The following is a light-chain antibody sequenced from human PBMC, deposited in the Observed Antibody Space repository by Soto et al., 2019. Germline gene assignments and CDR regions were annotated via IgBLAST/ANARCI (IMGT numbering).Light chain of an antibody. Sequence: EIAVTQSPATLSVSPGERATLSCRASQSVSSSLAWYQRKPGQAPRLLIYGASNRVTGIPARFSGSGSGTEFTLTISSLQSEDFAVYYCQLYILWPPTYIFGQGTKLEIK. V-gene: IGKV3-15*01. CDR1: QSVSSS. CDR3: QLYILWPPTYI. CDR2: GAS. J-gene: IGKJ2*01.